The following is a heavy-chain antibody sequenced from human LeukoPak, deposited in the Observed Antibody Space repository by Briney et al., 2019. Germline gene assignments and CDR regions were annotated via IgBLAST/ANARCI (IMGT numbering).Heavy chain of an antibody. CDR1: GLTFLGYG. V-gene: IGHV3-23*01. J-gene: IGHJ4*02. CDR3: AKYTLCSSYRGVDQ. CDR2: IIGSAVNT. Sequence: PGGSLRLSCGASGLTFLGYGMGWVSQAPGKGLEWVSTIIGSAVNTYYADSVKGRFTISRDDSKNTVYLQMNSLRAEDTAVYSCAKYTLCSSYRGVDQWGQGTLVTVSS. D-gene: IGHD1-26*01.